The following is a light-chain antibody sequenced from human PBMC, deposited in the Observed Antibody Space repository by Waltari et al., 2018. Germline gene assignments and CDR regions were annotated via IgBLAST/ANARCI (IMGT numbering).Light chain of an antibody. CDR3: SSQTLDGLVL. CDR1: GSAVGASDY. V-gene: IGLV2-14*03. J-gene: IGLJ2*01. CDR2: DVT. Sequence: QSALTQPASVSGSPGQSITIPCSGGGSAVGASDYVAWHQHHPGKAPQVIIYDVTNRPSGVSDRFSASKSANTASLTISRLQPEDEADYYCSSQTLDGLVLFGGGTRLTVL.